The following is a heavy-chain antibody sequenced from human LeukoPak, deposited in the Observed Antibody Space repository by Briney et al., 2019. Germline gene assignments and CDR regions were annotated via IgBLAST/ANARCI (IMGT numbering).Heavy chain of an antibody. Sequence: SETLSLTCTVSGGSISSYYWGWIRQPPGKGLEWIGSVHYSGVTHYNPSLKSRVYIWVDTSKNHFSLKLNSVTAADTAVYYCARGGAYCSGGSCYSSAEYFQHWGQGTLVTVSS. CDR2: VHYSGVT. D-gene: IGHD2-15*01. CDR1: GGSISSYY. J-gene: IGHJ1*01. V-gene: IGHV4-39*02. CDR3: ARGGAYCSGGSCYSSAEYFQH.